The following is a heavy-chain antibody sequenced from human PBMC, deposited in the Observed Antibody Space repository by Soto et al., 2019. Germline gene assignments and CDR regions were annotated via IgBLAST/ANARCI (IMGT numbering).Heavy chain of an antibody. Sequence: QLQLQESGPGLVKPSETLSLTCTVSGGSISSNSYYWGWIRQPPGKGLEWIGSIYYSGSTYYNPSLKSRVTISVDTSKNQFSLKLSSVTAADTGVHYCAGSSSGSYFRFDPWGQGTLVTVSS. CDR3: AGSSSGSYFRFDP. CDR1: GGSISSNSYY. D-gene: IGHD1-26*01. J-gene: IGHJ5*02. CDR2: IYYSGST. V-gene: IGHV4-39*01.